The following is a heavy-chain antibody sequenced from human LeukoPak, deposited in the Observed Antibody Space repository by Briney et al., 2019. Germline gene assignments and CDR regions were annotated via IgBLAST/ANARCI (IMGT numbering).Heavy chain of an antibody. CDR2: IHYTGST. CDR1: GGSISDNS. CDR3: ARGQAYYMDV. Sequence: SETLSLTCSVSGGSISDNSWSWIRRPPGKGLEWIGHIHYTGSTDYNPSLKSRVTLSLDTPKNQFSLKLSSVTAADTAVYYCARGQAYYMDVWGKGTTVTVSS. J-gene: IGHJ6*03. V-gene: IGHV4-59*12.